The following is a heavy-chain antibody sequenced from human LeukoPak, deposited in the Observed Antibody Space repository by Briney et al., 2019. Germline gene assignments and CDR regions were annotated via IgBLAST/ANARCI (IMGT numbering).Heavy chain of an antibody. CDR1: GGSISSYY. J-gene: IGHJ5*02. CDR2: IYTSGST. CDR3: ARAYDSSGYYYENWFDP. D-gene: IGHD3-22*01. Sequence: SETLSLTCTVSGGSISSYYWSWIRQPAGKGLEWIGRIYTSGSTNYNPSLKSRVTMSVDTSKNQFSLKLSSVTAADTAVYYRARAYDSSGYYYENWFDPWGQGTLVTVSS. V-gene: IGHV4-4*07.